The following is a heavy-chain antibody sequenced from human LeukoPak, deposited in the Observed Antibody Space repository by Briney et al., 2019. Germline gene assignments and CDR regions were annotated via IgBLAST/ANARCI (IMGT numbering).Heavy chain of an antibody. CDR2: INPNSGGT. CDR3: ARGRYFDWTKGKYYFDY. J-gene: IGHJ4*02. V-gene: IGHV1-2*02. D-gene: IGHD3-9*01. CDR1: GYTFTSYD. Sequence: ASVKVSCKASGYTFTSYDINWVRQAPGQGLEWMGWINPNSGGTNYAQKFQGRVTMTRDTSISTAYMELSRLRSDDTAVYYCARGRYFDWTKGKYYFDYWGQGTLVTVSS.